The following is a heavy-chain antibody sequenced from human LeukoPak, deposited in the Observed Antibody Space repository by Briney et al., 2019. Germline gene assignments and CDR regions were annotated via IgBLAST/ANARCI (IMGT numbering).Heavy chain of an antibody. J-gene: IGHJ5*02. V-gene: IGHV4-59*01. CDR1: GGSISSYY. D-gene: IGHD2-15*01. CDR3: AGVGFVVAATVCLNP. CDR2: IYYSGST. Sequence: PSETLSLTCTVSGGSISSYYWSWIRQPPGKGLEWIGHIYYSGSTNYNPSLKSRVTIPVETSKNQFPLKLSSVTAAATALYYCAGVGFVVAATVCLNPWGRGTLVT.